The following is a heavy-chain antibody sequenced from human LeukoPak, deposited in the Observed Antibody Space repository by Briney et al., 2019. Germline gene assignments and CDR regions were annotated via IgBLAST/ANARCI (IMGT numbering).Heavy chain of an antibody. Sequence: GGSLRLSCAASGFTSSSYAMHWVRQAPGKGLEWVAVISYDGSNKYYADSVKGRFTISRDNSKNTLYLQMNSLRAEDTAVYYCARDGGVYYYGSGSYYYYWGQGTLVTVSS. D-gene: IGHD3-10*01. V-gene: IGHV3-30*04. CDR2: ISYDGSNK. CDR1: GFTSSSYA. J-gene: IGHJ4*02. CDR3: ARDGGVYYYGSGSYYYY.